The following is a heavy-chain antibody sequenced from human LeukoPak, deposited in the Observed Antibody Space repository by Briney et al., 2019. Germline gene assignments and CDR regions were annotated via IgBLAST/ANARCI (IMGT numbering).Heavy chain of an antibody. CDR3: ARYCSGVSCYSGYDY. Sequence: GGSLRLSCAASGLTFSTYAMHCVRQTPGKGLEYVSAISTNGGGTYYASSVKGRFTISRDNSKNTLYLQMGSLRAEDMAVYYCARYCSGVSCYSGYDYWGQGTLVTVSS. CDR1: GLTFSTYA. J-gene: IGHJ4*02. CDR2: ISTNGGGT. D-gene: IGHD2-15*01. V-gene: IGHV3-64*01.